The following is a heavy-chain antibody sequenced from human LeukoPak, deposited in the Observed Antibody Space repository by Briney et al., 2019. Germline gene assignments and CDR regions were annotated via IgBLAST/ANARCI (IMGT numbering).Heavy chain of an antibody. CDR3: AKANWGSGY. CDR2: ITVSGGST. D-gene: IGHD7-27*01. J-gene: IGHJ4*02. V-gene: IGHV3-23*01. Sequence: GGSLRLSCAASGFTFSSYAMSWVRQASGKGLEWVSTITVSGGSTYYADSVKGRFTISRDNSKNTLDLQMNSLRAEDTAVYYCAKANWGSGYWGQGTLVTVSS. CDR1: GFTFSSYA.